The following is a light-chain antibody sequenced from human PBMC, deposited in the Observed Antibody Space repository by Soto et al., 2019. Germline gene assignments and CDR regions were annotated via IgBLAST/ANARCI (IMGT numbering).Light chain of an antibody. CDR2: GAS. Sequence: IVLTQSPAILALSPGDRSTLSCRASQSVGSNLAWYQQKPGQTPRLLIYGASTRATGIPARFSGSGSGTEFTLTISSLQSEDFGIYYCQQYNNWRTFGQGTKVDIK. V-gene: IGKV3-15*01. J-gene: IGKJ1*01. CDR1: QSVGSN. CDR3: QQYNNWRT.